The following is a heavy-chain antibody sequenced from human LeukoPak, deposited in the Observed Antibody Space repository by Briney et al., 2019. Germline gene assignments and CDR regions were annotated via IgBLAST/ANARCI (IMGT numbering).Heavy chain of an antibody. CDR1: GGSISSSIYY. V-gene: IGHV4-61*05. CDR3: ARAVRGYFGYYGMDV. J-gene: IGHJ6*02. Sequence: PSETLSLTCTVSGGSISSSIYYWSWIRQPPGKGLEWIGYIYYSGSTYYNPSLKSRVTISVDTSKNQFSLKLSSVTAADTAVYYCARAVRGYFGYYGMDVWGQGTTVTVSS. CDR2: IYYSGST. D-gene: IGHD3-10*01.